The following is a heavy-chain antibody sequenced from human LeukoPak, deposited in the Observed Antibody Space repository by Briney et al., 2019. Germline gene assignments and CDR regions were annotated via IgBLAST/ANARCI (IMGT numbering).Heavy chain of an antibody. J-gene: IGHJ4*02. Sequence: SETLSLTCAVYGGSFTSYYWSWLRQPPGEGLEWIGEINDSGGTTYNPSLKSRVIMSIDTSKNQFSLKLTSVTAADTAVCYCARGFSHWGQGTLVTVSS. CDR2: INDSGGT. V-gene: IGHV4-34*01. CDR3: ARGFSH. CDR1: GGSFTSYY.